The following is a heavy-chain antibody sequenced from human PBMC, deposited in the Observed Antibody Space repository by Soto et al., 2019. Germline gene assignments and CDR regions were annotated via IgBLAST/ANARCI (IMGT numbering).Heavy chain of an antibody. D-gene: IGHD1-1*01. Sequence: QLQLQESGPGLVKPSETLSLTCTVSGGSISSTTYYWGWIRQPPGKGLEWIGSIYRSGSTYYNPSLKSRVTISVDTSNDQFSLRLSSVTVADTAVYYCARPTEPGTSDAFDIWGQGTRSPS. CDR2: IYRSGST. J-gene: IGHJ3*02. V-gene: IGHV4-39*01. CDR1: GGSISSTTYY. CDR3: ARPTEPGTSDAFDI.